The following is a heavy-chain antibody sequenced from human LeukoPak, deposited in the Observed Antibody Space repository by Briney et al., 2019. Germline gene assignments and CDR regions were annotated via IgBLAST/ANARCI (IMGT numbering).Heavy chain of an antibody. J-gene: IGHJ3*02. CDR1: VFTFSDHY. D-gene: IGHD3-22*01. Sequence: GGSLRLSCAVSVFTFSDHYMDCVRHTPGKGWKGVGRVRNKAKSYTTQYAPSVKDRFTISRDDSRKLVYLEMIGLKTDDTAVYFCARVGDYYGSRGFSTDVFDIWGQGTMVTVSS. V-gene: IGHV3-72*01. CDR3: ARVGDYYGSRGFSTDVFDI. CDR2: VRNKAKSYTT.